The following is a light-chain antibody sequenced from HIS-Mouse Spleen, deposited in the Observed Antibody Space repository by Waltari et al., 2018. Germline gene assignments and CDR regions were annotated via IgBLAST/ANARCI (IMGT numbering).Light chain of an antibody. V-gene: IGLV3-10*01. Sequence: SYDLTQPPPVSVSPGQTASITCSGDALPKKYAYWYQQKSGQAPVLVIYEDSKRPSGIPERFSGSSSGTMATLTISGAQVEDEADYYCYSTDSSGNHRVFGGGTKLTVL. CDR3: YSTDSSGNHRV. CDR2: EDS. CDR1: ALPKKY. J-gene: IGLJ2*01.